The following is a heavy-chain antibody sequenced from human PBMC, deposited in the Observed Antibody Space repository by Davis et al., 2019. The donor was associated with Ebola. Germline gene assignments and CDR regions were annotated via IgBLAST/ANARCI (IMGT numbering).Heavy chain of an antibody. V-gene: IGHV3-30*03. CDR3: VTDRTNTWSFDN. CDR1: GFTFSSYW. D-gene: IGHD2-2*02. CDR2: ISHEGSEK. J-gene: IGHJ4*02. Sequence: GGSLRLPCAASGFTFSSYWMHWVRQAPGMGLEWLTRISHEGSEKHYADSVKGRFIITRDNSKNTLSLQMNSLRLEDTAVYYCVTDRTNTWSFDNWGQGTLVTVSS.